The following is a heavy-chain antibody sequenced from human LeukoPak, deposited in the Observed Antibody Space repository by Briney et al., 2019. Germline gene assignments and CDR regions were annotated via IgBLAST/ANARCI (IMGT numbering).Heavy chain of an antibody. J-gene: IGHJ4*02. CDR2: MNPSSGYT. CDR3: ARGPSGGYPPDY. Sequence: GASVKVSCKASGYTLSGYDIDWVRQATGQGLEWMGWMNPSSGYTGYAQKFQGRVTMTRNTSISTAYMELSSLTSEDTAVYYCARGPSGGYPPDYWGQGTLVTVSS. D-gene: IGHD2-8*02. V-gene: IGHV1-8*01. CDR1: GYTLSGYD.